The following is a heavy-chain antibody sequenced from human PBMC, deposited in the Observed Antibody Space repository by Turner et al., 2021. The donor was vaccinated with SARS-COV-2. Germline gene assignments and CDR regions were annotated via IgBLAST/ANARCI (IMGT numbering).Heavy chain of an antibody. J-gene: IGHJ4*02. CDR3: ARDYGDYYFDY. CDR2: SYSGGST. CDR1: GFTVSSNY. V-gene: IGHV3-53*01. D-gene: IGHD4-17*01. Sequence: EVQLVESGGGLIQTGGSLRLSCAASGFTVSSNYMSWVRQAPGKGLEWVSVSYSGGSTYYTDSVKGRFTISRDNSKNTLYLQMNSLRAEDTAVYYCARDYGDYYFDYWGQGTLVTVSS.